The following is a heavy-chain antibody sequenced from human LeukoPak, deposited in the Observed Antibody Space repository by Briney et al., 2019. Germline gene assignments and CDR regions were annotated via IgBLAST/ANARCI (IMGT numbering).Heavy chain of an antibody. D-gene: IGHD3-10*01. J-gene: IGHJ6*03. Sequence: ASVKVSCKASGYTFTSYHMHWVRQAPGQGLEWMGIINPSGGTTNYAQKFRGRVTMTRDMSTSTVYMELSRLRSDDTAVYYCARDRAMGFGESSNYYMDVWGKGTTVTISS. CDR2: INPSGGTT. V-gene: IGHV1-46*01. CDR3: ARDRAMGFGESSNYYMDV. CDR1: GYTFTSYH.